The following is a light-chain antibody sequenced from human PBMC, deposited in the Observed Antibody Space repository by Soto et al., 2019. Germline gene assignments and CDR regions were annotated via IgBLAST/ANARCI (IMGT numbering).Light chain of an antibody. CDR3: QQYENSPIT. Sequence: EIVLKQSPDTLPLSPGERATLSCRTSQSLTSNYLAWYQQKPGQAPRLLIYGASSRATGIPDRFSGTGSETDFTLTINRLEPEDFAVYYCQQYENSPITFGQGTRLEI. CDR1: QSLTSNY. V-gene: IGKV3-20*01. CDR2: GAS. J-gene: IGKJ5*01.